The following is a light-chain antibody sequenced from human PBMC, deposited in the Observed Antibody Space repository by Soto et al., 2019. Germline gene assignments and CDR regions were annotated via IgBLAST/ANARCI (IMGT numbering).Light chain of an antibody. CDR2: ATS. J-gene: IGKJ4*01. CDR3: HKYNHANT. CDR1: QAISSY. V-gene: IGKV1-27*01. Sequence: DIQLTQSPSSLSASVGDRVTITCRASQAISSYLAWYQQKPGKVPELLIYATSTLQSGAPSRFSGSGSGTDFTLTIRSLQPEDVATYYCHKYNHANTFGGGTKVEIK.